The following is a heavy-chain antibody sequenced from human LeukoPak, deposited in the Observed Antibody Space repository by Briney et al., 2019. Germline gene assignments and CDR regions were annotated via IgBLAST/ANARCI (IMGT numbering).Heavy chain of an antibody. CDR3: AREYYYDSSGYYYGTFDY. V-gene: IGHV3-11*04. CDR2: ISSTAYTI. D-gene: IGHD3-22*01. J-gene: IGHJ4*02. Sequence: GGSLRLSCAASGFTFSDSYMTWIRQAPGKGLEWVSYISSTAYTIFYADSVKGRFTISRDNAKNSLYLQMNSLRAEDTAVYYCAREYYYDSSGYYYGTFDYWGQGTLVTVSS. CDR1: GFTFSDSY.